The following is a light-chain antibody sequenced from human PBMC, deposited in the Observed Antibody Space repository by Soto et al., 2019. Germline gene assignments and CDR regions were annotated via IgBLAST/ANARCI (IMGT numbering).Light chain of an antibody. Sequence: VLTQSPVTLSLSPGERATLSCRASQNVNAYLAWYQQKPGQAPRLLIYDASVRATGIPARFSGSGSGTDFTLTISSLEPEDSAVYYCQQHLGRHTFGQGTKVDIK. CDR1: QNVNAY. CDR3: QQHLGRHT. CDR2: DAS. V-gene: IGKV3-11*01. J-gene: IGKJ1*01.